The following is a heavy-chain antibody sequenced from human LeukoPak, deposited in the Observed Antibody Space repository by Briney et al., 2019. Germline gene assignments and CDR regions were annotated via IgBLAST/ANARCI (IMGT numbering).Heavy chain of an antibody. CDR1: GFTFSNYE. CDR2: IGSRGATI. V-gene: IGHV3-48*03. J-gene: IGHJ6*03. CDR3: ARAGYYYYYMDV. Sequence: GGSLRLSCAASGFTFSNYEMNWVRQAPGKGLDWVSYIGSRGATIYYADSVKGRFTISRDNSKNTLYLQMNSLRAEDTAVYYCARAGYYYYYMDVWGKGTTVTISS.